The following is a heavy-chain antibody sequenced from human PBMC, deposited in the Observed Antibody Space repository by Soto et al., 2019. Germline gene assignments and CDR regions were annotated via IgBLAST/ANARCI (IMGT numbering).Heavy chain of an antibody. CDR2: IIPIFGTA. D-gene: IGHD4-17*01. CDR3: ARGSYGDNGYYYYGMDV. J-gene: IGHJ6*02. V-gene: IGHV1-69*12. CDR1: GGTFSSYA. Sequence: QVQLVQSGAEVKKPGSSVKVSCKASGGTFSSYAISWVRQAPGQGLEWMGGIIPIFGTANYAQKFQGRVTITADETTSTAYMELSSLRSEDTAVYYCARGSYGDNGYYYYGMDVGGQGTTVTVSS.